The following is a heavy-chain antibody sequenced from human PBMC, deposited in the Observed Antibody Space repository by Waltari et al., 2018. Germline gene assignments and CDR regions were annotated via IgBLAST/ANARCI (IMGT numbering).Heavy chain of an antibody. Sequence: QVQLVQSGAEVKKPGASVKVSCKASGYTFTGYYMHWVRQAPGQGLEWKGWLNPNSGGTNYAQKFQGRVTMTRDTSISTAYMELSRLRSDDTAVYYCAREGPDSVFLFSEGIAARPYYGMDVWGQGTTVTVSS. D-gene: IGHD6-6*01. CDR3: AREGPDSVFLFSEGIAARPYYGMDV. CDR1: GYTFTGYY. J-gene: IGHJ6*02. CDR2: LNPNSGGT. V-gene: IGHV1-2*02.